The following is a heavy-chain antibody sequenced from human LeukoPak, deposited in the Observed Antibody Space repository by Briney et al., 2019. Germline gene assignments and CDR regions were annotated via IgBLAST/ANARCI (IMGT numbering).Heavy chain of an antibody. V-gene: IGHV4-4*09. CDR3: VRPGQSSWCVYFNY. J-gene: IGHJ4*02. CDR2: IHSSRST. CDR1: GGSISTFYY. D-gene: IGHD2-2*01. Sequence: SETLSLTCTVSGGSISTFYYWTWIRQSPGKGLEWIGNIHSSRSTSYNPSLKSRVTMSVNTSKNQFPLRLSSVTATDTAVYYCVRPGQSSWCVYFNYWGPGTVVTVSS.